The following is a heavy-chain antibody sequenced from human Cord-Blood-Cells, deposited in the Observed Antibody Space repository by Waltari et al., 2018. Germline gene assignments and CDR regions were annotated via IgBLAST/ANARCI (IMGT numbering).Heavy chain of an antibody. Sequence: HWVRQAPGKGLEWVAVISYDGSNKYYADSVKGRFTISRDNSKNTLYLQMNSLRAEDTSVYYCAKEQGVLDAFDIWGQGTMVTVSS. CDR3: AKEQGVLDAFDI. D-gene: IGHD3-16*01. J-gene: IGHJ3*02. CDR2: ISYDGSNK. V-gene: IGHV3-30*18.